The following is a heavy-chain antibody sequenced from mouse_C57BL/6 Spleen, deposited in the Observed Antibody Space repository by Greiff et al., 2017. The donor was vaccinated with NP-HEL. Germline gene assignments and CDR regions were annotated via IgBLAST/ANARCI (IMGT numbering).Heavy chain of an antibody. CDR1: GYTFTSYW. Sequence: QVQLQQSGAELVKPGASVKLSCKASGYTFTSYWMHWVKQRPGQGLEWIGMIHPNSGSTNYNEKFKSKATLTVDKSSSTAYMQLSSLTSEDSAVYYCARAGYYSFDYWGQGTTLTVSS. V-gene: IGHV1-64*01. J-gene: IGHJ2*01. CDR2: IHPNSGST. CDR3: ARAGYYSFDY. D-gene: IGHD2-3*01.